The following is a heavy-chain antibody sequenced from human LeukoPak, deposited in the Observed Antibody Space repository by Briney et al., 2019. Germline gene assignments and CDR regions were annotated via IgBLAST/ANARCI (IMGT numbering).Heavy chain of an antibody. D-gene: IGHD6-6*01. V-gene: IGHV1-18*01. CDR2: ISAYNGNT. CDR1: GYTSTSYG. J-gene: IGHJ6*03. Sequence: ASVKVSCKASGYTSTSYGISWVRQAPGQGLEWMGWISAYNGNTNYAQKLQGRVTMTTDTSTSTAYMELRSLRSDDTAVYYCARASIAARPYYYYYMDVWGKGTGHRLL. CDR3: ARASIAARPYYYYYMDV.